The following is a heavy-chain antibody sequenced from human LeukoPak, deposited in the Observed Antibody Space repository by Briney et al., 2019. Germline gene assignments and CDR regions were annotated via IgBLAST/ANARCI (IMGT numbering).Heavy chain of an antibody. Sequence: PGGSLRLSCAASGFTFSSYSMNWVRQAPGKGLEWVSSISSSGSYTYYADSVKGRFTISRDNAKNSLYLQMNRLRAEDTAVYYCARDGSSWYYFDYWGQGTLVTVSS. CDR1: GFTFSSYS. CDR2: ISSSGSYT. J-gene: IGHJ4*02. CDR3: ARDGSSWYYFDY. D-gene: IGHD3-10*01. V-gene: IGHV3-21*01.